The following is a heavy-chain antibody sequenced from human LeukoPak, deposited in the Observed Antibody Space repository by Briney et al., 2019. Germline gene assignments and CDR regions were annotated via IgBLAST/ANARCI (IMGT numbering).Heavy chain of an antibody. D-gene: IGHD3-3*01. CDR3: ARALKPFYYDSWSGAFDI. Sequence: PSETLSLTCTVSGGSISSYYWSWIRQPPGKGLEWIGYIYYSGSTNYNPSLKSRVTISVDTSKNQFSLKLSSVTAADTAVYYCARALKPFYYDSWSGAFDIWGQGTMVTVSS. J-gene: IGHJ3*02. CDR2: IYYSGST. V-gene: IGHV4-59*01. CDR1: GGSISSYY.